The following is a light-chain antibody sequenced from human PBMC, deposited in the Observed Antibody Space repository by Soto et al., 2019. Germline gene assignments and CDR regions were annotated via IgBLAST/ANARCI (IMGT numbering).Light chain of an antibody. Sequence: QSVLTQPPSVSGSPGQSVTISCTGISSDFDNYNRVSWYQQSPGTAPKLIIYEVSNRPSGVPDRFSGSKSGNTASLTISGLQAEDEADYHCSSYTSSNTLLFGGGTKLTVL. CDR1: SSDFDNYNR. J-gene: IGLJ2*01. V-gene: IGLV2-18*02. CDR2: EVS. CDR3: SSYTSSNTLL.